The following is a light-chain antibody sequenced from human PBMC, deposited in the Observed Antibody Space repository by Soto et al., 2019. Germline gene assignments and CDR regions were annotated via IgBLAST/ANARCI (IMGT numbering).Light chain of an antibody. CDR3: QEYGGSPIT. V-gene: IGKV3-20*01. CDR2: GAS. Sequence: EVVLTQSPGTLSLSPAERATLSCRASQSVSSSYLAWYQQKPGQAPTLLMSGASNRASGVPVRFSGSGSGTDFTLTITRLEPEDFALYYCQEYGGSPITFGLGTRLAI. CDR1: QSVSSSY. J-gene: IGKJ5*01.